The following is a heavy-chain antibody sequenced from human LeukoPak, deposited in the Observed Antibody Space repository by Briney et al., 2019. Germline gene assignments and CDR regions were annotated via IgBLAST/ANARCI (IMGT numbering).Heavy chain of an antibody. CDR3: ARIDGDYVFDY. Sequence: SGPTLVKPTQTLTLTCTFSGFSLNTSGVGVGWIRQPPGKALEWLGFIYWDDDKRYSPSLKSRLTITKDTSKNQVVLTMTNMDPVDTATYYCARIDGDYVFDYWGQGTLVTVSS. CDR2: IYWDDDK. J-gene: IGHJ4*02. CDR1: GFSLNTSGVG. V-gene: IGHV2-5*02. D-gene: IGHD4-17*01.